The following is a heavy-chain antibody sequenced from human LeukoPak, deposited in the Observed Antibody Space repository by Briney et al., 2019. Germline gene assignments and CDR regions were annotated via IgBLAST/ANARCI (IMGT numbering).Heavy chain of an antibody. D-gene: IGHD3-10*01. Sequence: SETLSLTCTVSGGSISSGEYYWSWIRQPPGKGLEWIGYIFYSGSTYYNPSLKSRVTISVDTSKNQFSLKVSSVTAADTAVYYCARYLDYYGSGSGGDWFDPWGQGTLVTVSS. CDR1: GGSISSGEYY. V-gene: IGHV4-30-4*08. CDR3: ARYLDYYGSGSGGDWFDP. CDR2: IFYSGST. J-gene: IGHJ5*02.